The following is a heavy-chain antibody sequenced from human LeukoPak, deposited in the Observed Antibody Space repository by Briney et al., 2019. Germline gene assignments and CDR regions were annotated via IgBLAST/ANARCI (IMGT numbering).Heavy chain of an antibody. J-gene: IGHJ5*02. Sequence: SSETLSLTWTVSGGSISSYYWSWIRQPAGKGLEWIGRIYTSGSTNYNPSLKSRVTISVDTSKNQLSLKLSSLTAADTAVYYCARHEYSGSYYGLSWFDPWGQGTLVTVSS. V-gene: IGHV4-4*07. D-gene: IGHD1-26*01. CDR2: IYTSGST. CDR3: ARHEYSGSYYGLSWFDP. CDR1: GGSISSYY.